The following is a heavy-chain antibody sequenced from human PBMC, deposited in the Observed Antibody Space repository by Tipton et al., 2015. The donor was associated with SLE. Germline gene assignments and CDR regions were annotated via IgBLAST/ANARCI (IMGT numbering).Heavy chain of an antibody. D-gene: IGHD6-13*01. CDR1: GYTFTSYG. CDR2: ISAYNGDT. CDR3: AKDGSHTSSILDP. J-gene: IGHJ5*02. Sequence: QSGPEVKKPGASVKVSCKASGYTFTSYGISWVRQAPGQGLEWMGWISAYNGDTKYAQKFQGRVNMTTDTSTNTAFMELRSLRSDDTAVYYCAKDGSHTSSILDPWGQGTLLTVSS. V-gene: IGHV1-18*01.